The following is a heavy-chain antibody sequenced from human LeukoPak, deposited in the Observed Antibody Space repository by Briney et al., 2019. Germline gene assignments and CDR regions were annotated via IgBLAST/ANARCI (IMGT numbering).Heavy chain of an antibody. Sequence: GASVKVSCKASGYTFTGYYMHWVRQAPGQGLEWMGWINPNSGGTNYAQKFQGRVTMTRDTSISTAYMELSRLRSDDTAAYYCARVVGGYCSGGSCYGWFDPWGQGTLVTASS. V-gene: IGHV1-2*02. CDR1: GYTFTGYY. J-gene: IGHJ5*02. CDR3: ARVVGGYCSGGSCYGWFDP. D-gene: IGHD2-15*01. CDR2: INPNSGGT.